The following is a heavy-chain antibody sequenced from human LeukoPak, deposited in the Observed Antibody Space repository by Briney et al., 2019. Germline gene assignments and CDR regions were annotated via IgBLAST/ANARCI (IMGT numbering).Heavy chain of an antibody. J-gene: IGHJ4*02. V-gene: IGHV4-4*07. CDR3: ARGETTGTTRHFDY. D-gene: IGHD1/OR15-1a*01. CDR1: GGPISSYY. Sequence: SETLSLTCTVSGGPISSYYWSWIRQPAGKGLEWIGRIYTSGSTNYNPSLKSRVTISVDTSKNQFSLKLSSVTAADTAVYYCARGETTGTTRHFDYWGQGTLVTVSS. CDR2: IYTSGST.